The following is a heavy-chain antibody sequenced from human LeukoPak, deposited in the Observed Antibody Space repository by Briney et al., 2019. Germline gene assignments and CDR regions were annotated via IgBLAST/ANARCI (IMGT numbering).Heavy chain of an antibody. V-gene: IGHV4-39*01. CDR2: IYYSGST. Sequence: SETLSLTCTVSGGSISSSSYYWGWIRQPPGKGLGWIGSIYYSGSTYYNPSLKSRVTISVDTSKNQFSLKLSSVTAADTAVYYCARLERGDYKRNWFDPWGQGTLVTVSS. CDR1: GGSISSSSYY. CDR3: ARLERGDYKRNWFDP. J-gene: IGHJ5*02. D-gene: IGHD4-11*01.